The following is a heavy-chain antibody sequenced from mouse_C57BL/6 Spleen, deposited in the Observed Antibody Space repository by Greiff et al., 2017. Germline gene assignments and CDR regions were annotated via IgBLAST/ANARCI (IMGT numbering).Heavy chain of an antibody. CDR3: ARYLTAFDY. Sequence: EVKLVESGGGLVKPGGSLKLSCAASGFTFSSYAMSWVRQTPEKRLEWVATISDGGSYTYYPDNVKGRFTISRDNAKNNLYLQMSHLKSEDTAMYYCARYLTAFDYWGQGTTLTVSS. J-gene: IGHJ2*01. CDR1: GFTFSSYA. V-gene: IGHV5-4*03. CDR2: ISDGGSYT. D-gene: IGHD1-1*01.